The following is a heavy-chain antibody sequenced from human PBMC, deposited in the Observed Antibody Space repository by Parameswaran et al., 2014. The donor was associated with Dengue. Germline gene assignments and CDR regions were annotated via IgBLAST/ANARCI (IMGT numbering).Heavy chain of an antibody. CDR2: ISAYNGNT. Sequence: WVRQAPGQGLEWMGWISAYNGNTNYAQKLQGRVTMTTDTSTSTAYMELRSLRSDDTAVYYCARESSGWFNDAFDIWGQGTMVTVSS. D-gene: IGHD6-19*01. J-gene: IGHJ3*02. CDR3: ARESSGWFNDAFDI. V-gene: IGHV1-18*01.